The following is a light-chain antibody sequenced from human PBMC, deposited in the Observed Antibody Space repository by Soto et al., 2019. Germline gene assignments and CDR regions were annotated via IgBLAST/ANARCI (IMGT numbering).Light chain of an antibody. CDR1: QSVLYSPHNNNY. J-gene: IGKJ2*01. CDR2: WAS. V-gene: IGKV4-1*01. Sequence: DIVLTQSPDSLAVSLGERATINCKSSQSVLYSPHNNNYLAWYQQKPGQPPKLLIYWASTRQSGVPDRFSGSGSGPDFTLTISSLQAEDVAVYYCQQYYSIPYTFGQGTKLEIK. CDR3: QQYYSIPYT.